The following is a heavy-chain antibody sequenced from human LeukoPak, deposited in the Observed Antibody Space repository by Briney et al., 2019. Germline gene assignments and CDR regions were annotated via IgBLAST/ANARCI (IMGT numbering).Heavy chain of an antibody. CDR2: IARDGGAK. J-gene: IGHJ4*02. CDR1: GFSFGNHG. V-gene: IGHV3-30*03. Sequence: GGSLRLSCVASGFSFGNHGMHWVRQAPGKGLEWVSVIARDGGAKFYADSVKGRFTLSRDNSKNMFFLQMNFLTVEDTAIYYCAREATWGQWYFDHWGQGTPVTVSS. CDR3: AREATWGQWYFDH. D-gene: IGHD6-19*01.